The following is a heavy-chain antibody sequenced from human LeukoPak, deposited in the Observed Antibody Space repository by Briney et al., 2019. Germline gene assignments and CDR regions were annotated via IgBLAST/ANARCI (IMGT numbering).Heavy chain of an antibody. CDR1: GHSISSGTYS. J-gene: IGHJ3*02. Sequence: SETLSLTCAVSGHSISSGTYSWSWIRHPPGKGLEWIGHIYYSGTTYYNPSLKSRVIISVDTSKTQSSLKLSSVTAADTAVYFCARRLTMMEGDRAHDVFDIWGQGTMVTVSS. CDR3: ARRLTMMEGDRAHDVFDI. D-gene: IGHD3-22*01. V-gene: IGHV4-30-4*07. CDR2: IYYSGTT.